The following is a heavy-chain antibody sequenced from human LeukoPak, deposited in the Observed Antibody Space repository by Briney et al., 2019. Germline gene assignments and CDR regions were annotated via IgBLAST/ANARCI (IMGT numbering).Heavy chain of an antibody. Sequence: GGSLRLSCAASGGFTFSNAYMSWVRQAPGKGLEWVGRIKSKTDGGTTGYAAPVKGRFTISRDESKNTLYLHMNSLKTEDTAVYYCTTTPMIRGLIIMNYWGQGTLVTVSS. CDR3: TTTPMIRGLIIMNY. CDR2: IKSKTDGGTT. CDR1: GGFTFSNAY. D-gene: IGHD3-10*01. V-gene: IGHV3-15*01. J-gene: IGHJ4*02.